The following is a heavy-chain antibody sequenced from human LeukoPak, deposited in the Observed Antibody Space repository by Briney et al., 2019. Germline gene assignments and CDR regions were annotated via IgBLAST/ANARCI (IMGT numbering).Heavy chain of an antibody. D-gene: IGHD2-15*01. CDR3: ARGSREDIYYYYYMDV. Sequence: PSGGSLRLSCAASGFIFSTYSINWVRQAPGKGLEWASYISSSSSTIYYADSVKGRFTISRDNAKNSLYLQMNSLRAEDTAVYYCARGSREDIYYYYYMDVWGKGTTVTVSS. CDR1: GFIFSTYS. CDR2: ISSSSSTI. J-gene: IGHJ6*03. V-gene: IGHV3-48*01.